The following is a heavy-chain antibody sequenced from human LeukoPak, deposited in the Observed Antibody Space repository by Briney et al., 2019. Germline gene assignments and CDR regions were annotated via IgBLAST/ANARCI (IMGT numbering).Heavy chain of an antibody. Sequence: SETLSLTCTVSGGSISSSSYYWGWIRQPPGKGLEWMGSIYYSGSTFYNPSLKSRVAISIDTSKNQFSLKLSSVTAADTAVYYCARYTASYWTAFDIWGQGTMVTVS. V-gene: IGHV4-39*01. CDR2: IYYSGST. CDR3: ARYTASYWTAFDI. J-gene: IGHJ3*02. D-gene: IGHD3/OR15-3a*01. CDR1: GGSISSSSYY.